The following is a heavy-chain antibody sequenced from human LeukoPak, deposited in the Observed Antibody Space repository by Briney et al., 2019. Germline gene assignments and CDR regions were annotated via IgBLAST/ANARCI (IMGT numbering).Heavy chain of an antibody. CDR3: AKDGGEYYDILTGYYPRLYYMDV. Sequence: GESLRLSCVASGFTFSTYGMSWVRQAPGKGLEWVSAISGSGGSTYYADSVKGRFTISRDNSKNTLYLQMNSLRAEDTAVYYCAKDGGEYYDILTGYYPRLYYMDVWGKGTTVTISS. CDR2: ISGSGGST. CDR1: GFTFSTYG. V-gene: IGHV3-23*01. D-gene: IGHD3-9*01. J-gene: IGHJ6*03.